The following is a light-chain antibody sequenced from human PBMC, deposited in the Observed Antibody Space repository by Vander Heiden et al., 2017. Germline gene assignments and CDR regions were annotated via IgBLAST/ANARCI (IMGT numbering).Light chain of an antibody. CDR2: HNR. CDR3: LSYDRGLRGSV. Sequence: QSVLTQPPSVSGAPGQRVTISCSGTDSNIGSDYDVQWYQQLPGTAPKLLISHNRRRPSGVPDRFSGSKSGTSASLAITGLLTEDEADYYCLSYDRGLRGSVFGTGTKVTVL. J-gene: IGLJ1*01. V-gene: IGLV1-40*01. CDR1: DSNIGSDYD.